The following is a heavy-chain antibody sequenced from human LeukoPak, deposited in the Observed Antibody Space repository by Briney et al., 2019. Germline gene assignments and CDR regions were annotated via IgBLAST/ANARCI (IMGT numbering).Heavy chain of an antibody. V-gene: IGHV1-18*01. CDR3: ARETLRTDYGVSVVAFDI. D-gene: IGHD4-17*01. J-gene: IGHJ3*02. CDR1: GYTFTSYG. Sequence: GASVKVSCKASGYTFTSYGISWVRQAPGQGPEWMGWISAYNGNTNYAQKLQGRITIPTDTSTRTAYIELSSLRSDDTAVYYCARETLRTDYGVSVVAFDISGQGTMVTVSS. CDR2: ISAYNGNT.